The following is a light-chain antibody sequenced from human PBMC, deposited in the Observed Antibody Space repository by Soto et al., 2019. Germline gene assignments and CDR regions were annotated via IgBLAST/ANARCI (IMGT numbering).Light chain of an antibody. Sequence: QSVLTQPPSASGTPGQRVTISCSGSSSNIESNSVNWYQQLPGTAPKLLIYGDNQRPSGVPDRFSGSKSGTSASLVISGLQSDDEDDYHWAAWDDSRNVVIFGGGTKLTVL. CDR3: AAWDDSRNVVI. V-gene: IGLV1-44*01. CDR1: SSNIESNS. CDR2: GDN. J-gene: IGLJ2*01.